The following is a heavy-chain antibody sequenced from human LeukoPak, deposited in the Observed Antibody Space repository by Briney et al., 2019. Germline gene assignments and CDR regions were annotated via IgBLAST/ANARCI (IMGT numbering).Heavy chain of an antibody. Sequence: GGSLRLSCAASGFPFNTYWMTWVRQAPGRGLEWVANIKEDGSEKFYVDSVKGRFTISRDNAKNSLFLQMTSLRAEDTALYYCAPEVWELQGASDIWGQGTMVTVSS. V-gene: IGHV3-7*01. J-gene: IGHJ3*02. CDR3: APEVWELQGASDI. CDR2: IKEDGSEK. CDR1: GFPFNTYW. D-gene: IGHD1-7*01.